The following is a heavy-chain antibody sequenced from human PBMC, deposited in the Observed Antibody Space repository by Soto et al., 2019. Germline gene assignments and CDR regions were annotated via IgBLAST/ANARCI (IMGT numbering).Heavy chain of an antibody. CDR3: AKGGGDSLRYGMDV. J-gene: IGHJ6*02. CDR1: GFIFSSSA. Sequence: EVQLLDSGGGLVQPGGALRLSCSASGFIFSSSAMNWVRQAPGKGLEWVSAISGSGGSIYYADSVQGRFTISRDNSKPTLYLHMDSLRAEDTAVYYCAKGGGDSLRYGMDVWGQGTTVTVSS. V-gene: IGHV3-23*01. CDR2: ISGSGGSI. D-gene: IGHD2-21*02.